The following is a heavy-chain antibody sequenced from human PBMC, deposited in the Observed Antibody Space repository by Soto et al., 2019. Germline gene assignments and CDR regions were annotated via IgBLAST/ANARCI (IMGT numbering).Heavy chain of an antibody. CDR3: AKDTSPILNNWFDP. Sequence: QVQLVESGGGVVQPGRSLRLSCAASGFTFSSYAMHWVRQAPGKGLEWVAVISYDGSNKYYADSVKGRFTISRDNSKNTLYLQMNSLRAEDTAVYYCAKDTSPILNNWFDPWGQGTLVTVSS. D-gene: IGHD2-2*01. CDR1: GFTFSSYA. J-gene: IGHJ5*02. CDR2: ISYDGSNK. V-gene: IGHV3-30*18.